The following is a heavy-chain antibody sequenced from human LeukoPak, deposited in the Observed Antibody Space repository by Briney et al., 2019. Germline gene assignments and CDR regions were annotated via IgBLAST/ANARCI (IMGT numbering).Heavy chain of an antibody. D-gene: IGHD6-13*01. Sequence: SETLSLTCAVYGGSFSGYYWSWIRQPPGKGLEWIGEINHSGSTNYNPSLKSRVTISVDTSKNQFSLKLSSVTAADTAVYYCARGHYSSSWYGDYWGQGTLVTVSS. CDR2: INHSGST. CDR1: GGSFSGYY. CDR3: ARGHYSSSWYGDY. J-gene: IGHJ4*02. V-gene: IGHV4-34*01.